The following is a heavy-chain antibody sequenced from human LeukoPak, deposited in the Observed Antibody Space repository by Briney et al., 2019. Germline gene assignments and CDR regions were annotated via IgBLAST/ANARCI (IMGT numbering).Heavy chain of an antibody. Sequence: GRSLRLSCAASGFSFSSSGMHWVRQAPGKGLEWVALIWYDGSTKYYADSVKGRFTISRDNSKNTLYLQMNSLRGEDTALYYCARDVGSGTYYRGYFDYWGQGTLVTVST. D-gene: IGHD1-26*01. CDR2: IWYDGSTK. V-gene: IGHV3-33*01. CDR1: GFSFSSSG. J-gene: IGHJ4*02. CDR3: ARDVGSGTYYRGYFDY.